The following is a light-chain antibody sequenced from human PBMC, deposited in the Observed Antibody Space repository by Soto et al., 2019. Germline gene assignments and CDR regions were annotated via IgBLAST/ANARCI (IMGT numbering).Light chain of an antibody. J-gene: IGKJ2*01. CDR2: SAS. CDR1: QSISTE. Sequence: EIVMTQSPATLSVSPGERATLSCRASQSISTELAWYQQKPCQPPRLLLYSASTRATGVPARFTGSGSGSEFTLTISGLQSEDFAVYYCQQGHHWPLTFGQGTRLEI. V-gene: IGKV3-15*01. CDR3: QQGHHWPLT.